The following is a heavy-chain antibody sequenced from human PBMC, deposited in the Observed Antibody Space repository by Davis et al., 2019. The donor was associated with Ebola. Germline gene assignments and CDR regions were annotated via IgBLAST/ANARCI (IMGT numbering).Heavy chain of an antibody. V-gene: IGHV3-30*18. J-gene: IGHJ1*01. D-gene: IGHD2-15*01. CDR3: AKDPGGRVAAPEYFQH. CDR1: GFTFSSYG. CDR2: ISYDGSNK. Sequence: PGGSLRLSCAASGFTFSSYGMHWVRQAPGKGLEWVAVISYDGSNKYYADSVKGRFTISRDNSKNTLYLQMNSLRAEDTAVYYCAKDPGGRVAAPEYFQHWGQGTLVTVSS.